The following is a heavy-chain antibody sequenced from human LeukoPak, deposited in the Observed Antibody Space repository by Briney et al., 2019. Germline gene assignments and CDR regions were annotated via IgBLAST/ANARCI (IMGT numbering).Heavy chain of an antibody. V-gene: IGHV3-30*02. J-gene: IGHJ4*02. CDR3: ASLCGSYRFEIVDY. Sequence: SGGSLRLSCASSGFPFSSYGMNWVRQAPGKGLEGVAFIRFGGTTKYYADSVKGRFTVSRDDTKNTVFLQMNSLRYEDTAVYFCASLCGSYRFEIVDYWGQGTLVTVSS. D-gene: IGHD1-26*01. CDR2: IRFGGTTK. CDR1: GFPFSSYG.